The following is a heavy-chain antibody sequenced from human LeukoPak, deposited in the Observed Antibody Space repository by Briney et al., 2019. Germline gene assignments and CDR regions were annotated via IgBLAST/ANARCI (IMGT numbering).Heavy chain of an antibody. CDR2: ISGSGGST. CDR1: GFTFSSYA. J-gene: IGHJ6*02. CDR3: AKDRVSYYYGMDV. Sequence: LPGGSLRLSCAASGFTFSSYAMSWVRQAPGKGLEWVSAISGSGGSTYYADSVKGRFTISRDNSKNTLYLQMNSLRAEDTAVYYCAKDRVSYYYGMDVWGQGTTVTVSS. V-gene: IGHV3-23*01.